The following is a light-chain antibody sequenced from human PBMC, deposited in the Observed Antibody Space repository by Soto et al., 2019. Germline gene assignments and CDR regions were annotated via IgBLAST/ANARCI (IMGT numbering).Light chain of an antibody. V-gene: IGLV1-40*01. CDR2: GNS. CDR1: SSNIGAGYD. J-gene: IGLJ2*01. CDR3: QSYDSSLIYVV. Sequence: QLVLTQPPSVSGAPGQRVTISCTGSSSNIGAGYDVHWYQQLPGTAPKLLIYGNSNRPSGVPDRFSGSKSGTSASLAITGLQAEDEADYYCQSYDSSLIYVVFGGGTKLTVL.